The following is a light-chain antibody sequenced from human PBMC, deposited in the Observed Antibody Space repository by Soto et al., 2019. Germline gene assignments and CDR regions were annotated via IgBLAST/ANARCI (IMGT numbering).Light chain of an antibody. J-gene: IGLJ2*01. Sequence: QSALTQPASVSGAPGQSISISCTGSSSDVGGYNYVSWYQQHPGKAPKLMIYDVSNRPSGVSNRFSGSRSGNTASLTISGLHADDDADYYCSSDTSTSTVVFGGGTKLTVL. V-gene: IGLV2-14*01. CDR1: SSDVGGYNY. CDR2: DVS. CDR3: SSDTSTSTVV.